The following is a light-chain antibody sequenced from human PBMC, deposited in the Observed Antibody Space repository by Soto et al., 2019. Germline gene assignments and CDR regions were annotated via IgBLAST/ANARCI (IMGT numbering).Light chain of an antibody. Sequence: EIVMTQSPATLSVSPGERATLSCRASQSVSSNLAWYQQKPGQPPRLLIYGASTRATGIPARFSGSGSATEFTLTISSLQSEDFAVYYCQQYDNWPLTFGGGTKVEI. J-gene: IGKJ4*01. V-gene: IGKV3-15*01. CDR1: QSVSSN. CDR2: GAS. CDR3: QQYDNWPLT.